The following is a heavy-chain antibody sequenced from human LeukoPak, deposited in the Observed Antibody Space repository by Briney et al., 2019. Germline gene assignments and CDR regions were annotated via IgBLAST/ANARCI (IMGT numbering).Heavy chain of an antibody. D-gene: IGHD3-10*01. CDR2: IYYSGST. CDR1: GGSISSYY. J-gene: IGHJ4*02. V-gene: IGHV4-59*06. Sequence: SETLSLTCTVSGGSISSYYWSWIRQHPGKGLEWIGYIYYSGSTYYNPSLESRVTISVDTSKNQFSLKLSSVTAADTAVYYCARVSLVRGLFIFDYWGQGTLVTVSS. CDR3: ARVSLVRGLFIFDY.